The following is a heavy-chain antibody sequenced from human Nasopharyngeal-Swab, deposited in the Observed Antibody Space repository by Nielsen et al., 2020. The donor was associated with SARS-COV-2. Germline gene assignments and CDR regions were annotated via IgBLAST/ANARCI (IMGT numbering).Heavy chain of an antibody. CDR2: MNPNSGNT. V-gene: IGHV1-8*01. CDR3: ARRVAGGRRAFDI. D-gene: IGHD6-19*01. J-gene: IGHJ3*02. Sequence: WVRQAPGQGLEWMGWMNPNSGNTGYAQKFQGRVTMTRNTSISTAHMELSSLRSEDTAVYYCARRVAGGRRAFDIWGQGTMVTVSS.